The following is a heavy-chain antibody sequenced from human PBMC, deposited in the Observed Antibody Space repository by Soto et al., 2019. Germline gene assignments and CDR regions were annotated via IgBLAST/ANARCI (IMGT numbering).Heavy chain of an antibody. D-gene: IGHD2-2*01. CDR1: GFAFNNYG. Sequence: GGSLRLSCTVSGFAFNNYGINWVRQAPGKGLEWVSSISKSDYTYYSDSVKGRFAISRDNAKSSVSLQMNTLRVEDTAVYYCAREDSIIIPAVSDSWGQGTLVTVSS. CDR2: ISKSDYT. J-gene: IGHJ4*02. V-gene: IGHV3-21*01. CDR3: AREDSIIIPAVSDS.